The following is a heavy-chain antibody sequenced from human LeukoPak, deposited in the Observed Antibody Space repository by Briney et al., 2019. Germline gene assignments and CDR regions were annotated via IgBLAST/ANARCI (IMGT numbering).Heavy chain of an antibody. D-gene: IGHD1-1*01. J-gene: IGHJ3*02. CDR3: ARSGATGGFDI. CDR2: TYSGGTT. CDR1: GFSVSSNY. Sequence: GGSLRLSCAASGFSVSSNYMSWVRQAPGKGLEWVSVTYSGGTTDYAESVKGRLTISRDNSKNTLYFQMKSLRVEDTAVYYCARSGATGGFDIWGQGTMVTVSS. V-gene: IGHV3-53*01.